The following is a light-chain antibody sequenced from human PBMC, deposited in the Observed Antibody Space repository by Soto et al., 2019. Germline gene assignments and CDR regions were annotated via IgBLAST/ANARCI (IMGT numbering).Light chain of an antibody. CDR3: QQYGTSPRT. V-gene: IGKV3-20*01. CDR1: QSVSSY. CDR2: GAS. J-gene: IGKJ5*01. Sequence: EIVWTQSPGTLSLSPGERATRSCRASQSVSSYLAWYQLKPGQAPRLFIYGASSRATGIPDRFSGSGSGTDFTLTISRLEPEDFAVYICQQYGTSPRTFGQGTRLEI.